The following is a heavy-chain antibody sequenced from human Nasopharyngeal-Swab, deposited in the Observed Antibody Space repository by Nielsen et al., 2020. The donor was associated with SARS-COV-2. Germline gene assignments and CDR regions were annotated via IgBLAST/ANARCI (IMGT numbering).Heavy chain of an antibody. Sequence: GESLKISCAASGFTFSSFGMHWVRQAPGKGLEWVAFISYDGSIQYYADSVKDRFTISRANSKNTLYLQMNSLRPEDTAVYYCARGAVAGPNAFDIWGQGTMVIVSS. J-gene: IGHJ3*02. CDR1: GFTFSSFG. CDR3: ARGAVAGPNAFDI. D-gene: IGHD6-19*01. V-gene: IGHV3-30*03. CDR2: ISYDGSIQ.